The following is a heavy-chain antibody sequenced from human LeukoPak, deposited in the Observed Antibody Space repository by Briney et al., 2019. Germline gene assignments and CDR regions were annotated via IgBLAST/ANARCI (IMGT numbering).Heavy chain of an antibody. CDR2: INPNSGGT. CDR1: GYTFTGYH. CDR3: ARDLGDYYGSGSYLGWFDP. Sequence: AASVKVSCKASGYTFTGYHMHWVRQAPGQGLEWMGWINPNSGGTNYAQKFQGRVTMTRDTSISTAYMELSRLRSDDTAVYYCARDLGDYYGSGSYLGWFDPWGQGTLVTVSS. J-gene: IGHJ5*02. D-gene: IGHD3-10*01. V-gene: IGHV1-2*02.